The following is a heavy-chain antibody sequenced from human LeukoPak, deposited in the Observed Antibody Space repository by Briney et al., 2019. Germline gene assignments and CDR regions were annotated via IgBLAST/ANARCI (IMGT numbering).Heavy chain of an antibody. CDR2: MYSSGTT. V-gene: IGHV4-39*07. J-gene: IGHJ3*02. CDR3: ARDYRGWLQLGGAFGI. CDR1: GGSISSSSHC. Sequence: PSETLSLTCTISGGSISSSSHCWGWIRQPPGKGLEWIGSMYSSGTTYNNPSLKSRVTISVDKSRNQLSLRLNSVTAADTAVYYCARDYRGWLQLGGAFGIWGQGTKVTVSS. D-gene: IGHD5-24*01.